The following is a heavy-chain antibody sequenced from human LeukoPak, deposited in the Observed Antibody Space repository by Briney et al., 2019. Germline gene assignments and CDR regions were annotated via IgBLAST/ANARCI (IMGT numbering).Heavy chain of an antibody. D-gene: IGHD3-10*01. CDR3: ARDLGYYYGSGSTDA. CDR1: GGSFSGYY. Sequence: SETLSLTCAVYGGSFSGYYWSWIRQPPGKGLEWIGEINHSGSTNYNPSLKSRVTISVDTSKNQFSLKLSSVTAADTAVCYCARDLGYYYGSGSTDAWGQGTLVTVSS. J-gene: IGHJ5*02. V-gene: IGHV4-34*01. CDR2: INHSGST.